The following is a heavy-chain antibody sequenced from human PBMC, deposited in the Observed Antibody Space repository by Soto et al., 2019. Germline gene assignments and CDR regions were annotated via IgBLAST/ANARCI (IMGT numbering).Heavy chain of an antibody. CDR2: IYYSGST. Sequence: SETLSLTCTVSGGSISSYYWSWIRQPPGKGQEWIGYIYYSGSTNYNPSLKSRVTISVDTSKSQFYLKLSSVTAVDTAVYYCASLSGSRSTSFGVVIHDYWGQGTLVTVSS. D-gene: IGHD3-3*01. V-gene: IGHV4-59*01. CDR3: ASLSGSRSTSFGVVIHDY. CDR1: GGSISSYY. J-gene: IGHJ4*02.